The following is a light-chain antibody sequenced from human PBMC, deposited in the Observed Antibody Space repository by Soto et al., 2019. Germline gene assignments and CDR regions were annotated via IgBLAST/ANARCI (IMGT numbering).Light chain of an antibody. CDR2: GAS. CDR3: QQYSSLWT. CDR1: QSISNNY. Sequence: EVVLTQSPGTLSLSLGERVTLTCRASQSISNNYLDWYQQKPGKAPRLLIYGASSRATGIPDRFSGSGSGTDFTLSISRLEPEDFAVYYCQQYSSLWTFGQGTKVDIK. J-gene: IGKJ1*01. V-gene: IGKV3-20*01.